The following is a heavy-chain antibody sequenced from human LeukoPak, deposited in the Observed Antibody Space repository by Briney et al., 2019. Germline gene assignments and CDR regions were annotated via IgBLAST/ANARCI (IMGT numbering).Heavy chain of an antibody. J-gene: IGHJ4*02. D-gene: IGHD1-1*01. CDR3: ARDPQYNVYYFHY. CDR2: IWYDGSSK. CDR1: GFTFSSYG. Sequence: GRSLRLSCAASGFTFSSYGMHWVRQAPGKGLEWVGIIWYDGSSKYYADSVKGRFTISRDNSKNTVYLQMNSLRGEDTAVYYCARDPQYNVYYFHYWGQGTLVTVSS. V-gene: IGHV3-33*01.